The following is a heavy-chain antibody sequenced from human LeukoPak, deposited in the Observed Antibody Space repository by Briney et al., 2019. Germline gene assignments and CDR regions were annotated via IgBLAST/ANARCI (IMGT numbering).Heavy chain of an antibody. CDR1: GYTFTNYG. CDR3: ARDLRDCSGTGCLYYFDY. D-gene: IGHD2-8*02. J-gene: IGHJ4*02. Sequence: GASVSVSCKASGYTFTNYGISWVRQAPGQGLEWMGWISAYNGNTNYAQRFQGRVTMTSDTSTSTAYMELRSLISDDTAVYYCARDLRDCSGTGCLYYFDYWGQGTLVTVSS. CDR2: ISAYNGNT. V-gene: IGHV1-18*01.